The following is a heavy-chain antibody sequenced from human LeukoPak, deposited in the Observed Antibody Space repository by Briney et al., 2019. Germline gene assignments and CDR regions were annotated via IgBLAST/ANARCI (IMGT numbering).Heavy chain of an antibody. CDR3: ARGTGYSSSFFWFDP. V-gene: IGHV1-69*04. D-gene: IGHD6-6*01. CDR2: IIPILGIA. Sequence: SVKVSCKASGGTFSSYAISWVRQAPGQGLEWMGRIIPILGIANYAQKFQGRVTITADKSTSTAYMELSSLRPEDTAVYYCARGTGYSSSFFWFDPWGQGTLVTVSS. J-gene: IGHJ5*02. CDR1: GGTFSSYA.